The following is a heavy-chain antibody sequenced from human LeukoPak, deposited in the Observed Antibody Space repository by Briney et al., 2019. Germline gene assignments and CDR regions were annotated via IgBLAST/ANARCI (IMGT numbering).Heavy chain of an antibody. J-gene: IGHJ4*02. V-gene: IGHV3-23*01. CDR3: ARESRDGYNRYVDY. D-gene: IGHD5-24*01. CDR1: GFTFSSYA. CDR2: ISGSGGST. Sequence: GGSLRLSCAASGFTFSSYAMSWVRQAPGKGLEWVSAISGSGGSTYYADSVKGRFTISRDNSKNTLYLQMNSLRAEDTAVYYCARESRDGYNRYVDYWGQGTLVTVSS.